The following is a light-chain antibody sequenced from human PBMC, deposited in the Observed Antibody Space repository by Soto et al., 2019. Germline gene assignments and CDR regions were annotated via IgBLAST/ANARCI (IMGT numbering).Light chain of an antibody. CDR3: QQYYTTLS. J-gene: IGKJ4*01. CDR1: QSVLYNSDNKNY. V-gene: IGKV4-1*01. Sequence: DIVMTQSPDSLAVSLGERATINCKSSQSVLYNSDNKNYLAWYQQKAGQPPKLLIYWASTRDSGVPDRFSGSVSGAYFTLTINNLQAEDVSIYYCQQYYTTLSFGGGTKVEIK. CDR2: WAS.